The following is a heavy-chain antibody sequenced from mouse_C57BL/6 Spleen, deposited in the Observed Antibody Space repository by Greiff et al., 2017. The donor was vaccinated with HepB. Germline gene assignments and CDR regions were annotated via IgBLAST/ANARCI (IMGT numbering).Heavy chain of an antibody. V-gene: IGHV2-2*01. CDR3: ARTNYYGSSYGFAY. CDR2: IWSGGST. Sequence: VQLKESGPGLVQPSQSLSITCTVSGFSLTSYGVHWVRQSPGKGLEWLGVIWSGGSTDYNAAFISRLSISKDNSKSQVFFKMNSLQADDTAIYYCARTNYYGSSYGFAYWGQGTLVTVSA. CDR1: GFSLTSYG. J-gene: IGHJ3*01. D-gene: IGHD1-1*01.